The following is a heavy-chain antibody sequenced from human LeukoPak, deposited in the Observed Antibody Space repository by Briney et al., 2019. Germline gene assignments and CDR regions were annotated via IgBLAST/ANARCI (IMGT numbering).Heavy chain of an antibody. D-gene: IGHD3-22*01. J-gene: IGHJ4*02. Sequence: SVKVSCKASGGTFSSYAISWVRQAPGQGLEWMGRIIPIFGTANYAQKFQGRVTITADESTSTAYMELSSLRSEDTVVYYCARSDSSGYYPSYWGQGTLVTVSS. V-gene: IGHV1-69*13. CDR2: IIPIFGTA. CDR3: ARSDSSGYYPSY. CDR1: GGTFSSYA.